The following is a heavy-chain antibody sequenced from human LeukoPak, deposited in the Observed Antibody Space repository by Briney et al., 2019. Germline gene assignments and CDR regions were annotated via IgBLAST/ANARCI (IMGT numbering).Heavy chain of an antibody. D-gene: IGHD2-15*01. CDR2: IRYDGSHK. CDR1: GFTFNTYG. V-gene: IGHV3-30*02. Sequence: GGSLRLSCAASGFTFNTYGMHWVRQAPGKGLEWVAFIRYDGSHKYYADSVKGRFTISRDNSKNTLYLQMNSLRAEDTAVYYCAKNGDRGAYCSGGSCYPYYYYYMDVWGKGTTVTISS. J-gene: IGHJ6*03. CDR3: AKNGDRGAYCSGGSCYPYYYYYMDV.